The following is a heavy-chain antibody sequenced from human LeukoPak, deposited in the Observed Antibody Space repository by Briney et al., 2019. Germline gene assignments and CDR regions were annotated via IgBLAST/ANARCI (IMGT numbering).Heavy chain of an antibody. CDR3: ARESPPGGPLY. D-gene: IGHD4-23*01. V-gene: IGHV4-38-2*02. J-gene: IGHJ4*02. CDR1: DYSISSSYY. Sequence: SETLSLTCTVSDYSISSSYYWGWIRQPPGKGLEWFGIIYHSGSTYYNPSLKSRVTISVDTSRNQFSLKLTSVTAPDTAVYFCARESPPGGPLYWGQGALVTVSS. CDR2: IYHSGST.